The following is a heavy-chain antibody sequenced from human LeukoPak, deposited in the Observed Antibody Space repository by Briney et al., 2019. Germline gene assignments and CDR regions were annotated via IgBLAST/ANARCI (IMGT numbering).Heavy chain of an antibody. CDR1: GFSVSSNY. CDR3: ARAVAGNWFDP. Sequence: GGSLRLSCAASGFSVSSNYMSWARQAPGKGLEWVSVIYSGGSTYYADSVKGRFTISRDNSKNTLYLQMSSLRAEDTAVYYCARAVAGNWFDPWGQGTLVTVSS. V-gene: IGHV3-53*01. J-gene: IGHJ5*02. CDR2: IYSGGST.